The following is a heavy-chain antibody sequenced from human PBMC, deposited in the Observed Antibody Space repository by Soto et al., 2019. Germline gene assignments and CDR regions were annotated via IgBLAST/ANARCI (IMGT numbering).Heavy chain of an antibody. V-gene: IGHV1-46*03. D-gene: IGHD3-3*01. CDR1: GYTFTSYY. J-gene: IGHJ6*03. CDR3: ATTRITIFGVAYYYYYMDV. CDR2: INPSGGST. Sequence: QVQLVQSGAEVKKPGASVKVSCKASGYTFTSYYMHWVRQAPGQGLEGMGIINPSGGSTSYAQKFQGRVTMTRDTSTSTVYMELSSLRSEDTAVYYCATTRITIFGVAYYYYYMDVWGKGTTVTVSS.